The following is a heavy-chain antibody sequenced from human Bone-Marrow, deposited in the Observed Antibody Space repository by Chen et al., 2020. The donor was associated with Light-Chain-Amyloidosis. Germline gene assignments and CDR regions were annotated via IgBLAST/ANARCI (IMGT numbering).Heavy chain of an antibody. D-gene: IGHD1-26*01. Sequence: EVQLVESGGGWVKPGRSLRLSCTGSGFGWIDYAVSWFRQAPGKGLEWVSFIRSNYYGGTTEYAPSVKGRFTNSRDDSKSIAYLEMTGLKSEDTAVYFCAPGGPIAHGFDSWGQGTVVTVSS. CDR3: APGGPIAHGFDS. CDR2: IRSNYYGGTT. V-gene: IGHV3-49*05. CDR1: GFGWIDYA. J-gene: IGHJ3*01.